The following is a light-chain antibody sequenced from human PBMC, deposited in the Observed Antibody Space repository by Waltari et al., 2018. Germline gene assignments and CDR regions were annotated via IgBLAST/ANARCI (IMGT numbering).Light chain of an antibody. CDR1: SSDVGNYKR. J-gene: IGLJ2*01. V-gene: IGLV2-23*02. CDR2: AVS. Sequence: QSALTQPASVSGSPGQSITIPCPGTSSDVGNYKRVSWYQQHPGKAPKRMIYAVSKRPSGVSDRFSGSKSGDMASLTISGLQPEDEAEYFCSSYAGSSKGVFGGGTKVTVL. CDR3: SSYAGSSKGV.